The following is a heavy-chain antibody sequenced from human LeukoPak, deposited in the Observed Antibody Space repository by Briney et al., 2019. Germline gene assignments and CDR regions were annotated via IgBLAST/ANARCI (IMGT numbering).Heavy chain of an antibody. V-gene: IGHV3-9*01. Sequence: GGSLRLSCAASGFTFDDYAMHWVRKAPWKGLEWVSGISWNSGSIGYADSVKGRFTISRDNAKNSLYLQMNSLRAEDTALYYCAKEDMITFGGVIVDWGQGTLVTVSS. CDR3: AKEDMITFGGVIVD. CDR1: GFTFDDYA. CDR2: ISWNSGSI. J-gene: IGHJ4*02. D-gene: IGHD3-16*02.